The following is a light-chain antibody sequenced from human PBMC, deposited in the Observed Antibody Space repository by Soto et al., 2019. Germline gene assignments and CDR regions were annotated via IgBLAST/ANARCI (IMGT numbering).Light chain of an antibody. V-gene: IGKV3-11*01. CDR3: QQRYNWPYT. CDR2: DAS. CDR1: QSVSSS. J-gene: IGKJ2*01. Sequence: EIVLTQSPATLSLSPGERATLSCRASQSVSSSLAWYQQRRGQAPRLLMYDASNSATGIPARFSGTGSGKEFTLTISTLELEDFAVYYCQQRYNWPYTFGQGTRLQI.